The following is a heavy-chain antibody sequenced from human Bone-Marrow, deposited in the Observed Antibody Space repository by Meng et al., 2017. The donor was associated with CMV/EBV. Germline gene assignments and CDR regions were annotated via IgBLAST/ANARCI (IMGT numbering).Heavy chain of an antibody. V-gene: IGHV3-30*02. J-gene: IGHJ6*02. Sequence: GEYLKISCAASGFTFSSYGMHWVRQAPGKGLEWVAFIRYDGSNKYYADSVKGRFTISRDNSKNTLYLQMNSLRAEDTAVYYCAKREDCSSTSCYVWVGANYYYGMDVWGQGTTVTVSS. CDR3: AKREDCSSTSCYVWVGANYYYGMDV. D-gene: IGHD2-2*01. CDR1: GFTFSSYG. CDR2: IRYDGSNK.